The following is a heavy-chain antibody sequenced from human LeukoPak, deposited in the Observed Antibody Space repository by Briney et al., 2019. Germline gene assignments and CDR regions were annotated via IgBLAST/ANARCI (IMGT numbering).Heavy chain of an antibody. CDR2: IYTSGST. CDR1: GGSICSYY. D-gene: IGHD6-19*01. J-gene: IGHJ4*02. Sequence: PSETLSLTCTVSGGSICSYYWRWIRQPAGQGLEWIGRIYTSGSTNYNPSLKSRVTMSVDTSKNQFTLKLSSVTAADTAVYYCARLTYCSGWNLYYWDQGTLVTVSS. CDR3: ARLTYCSGWNLYY. V-gene: IGHV4-4*07.